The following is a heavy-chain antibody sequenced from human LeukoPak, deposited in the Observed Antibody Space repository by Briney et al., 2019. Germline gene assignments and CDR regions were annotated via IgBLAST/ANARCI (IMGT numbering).Heavy chain of an antibody. CDR3: ARDLSFGSLD. V-gene: IGHV3-33*01. CDR2: IWYHGSNI. D-gene: IGHD3-10*01. J-gene: IGHJ4*02. CDR1: GFTFSSHG. Sequence: HPGGSLRLSCTASGFTFSSHGFHWVRQAPGKGLEWVAIIWYHGSNINYADSVKGRFTISRDNSKNTLYLQMNSLRAEDTAVYYCARDLSFGSLDWGQGTLVTVSS.